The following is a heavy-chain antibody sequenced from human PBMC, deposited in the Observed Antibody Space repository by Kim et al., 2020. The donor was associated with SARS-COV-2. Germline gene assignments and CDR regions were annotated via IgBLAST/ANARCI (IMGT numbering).Heavy chain of an antibody. J-gene: IGHJ4*02. CDR2: ISSSSSYI. Sequence: GGSLRLSCAASGFTFSSYSMNWVRQAPGKGLEWVSSISSSSSYIYYADSVKGRFTISRDNAKNSLYLQMNSLIAEDTAVYYCARDCSSRGSGWYRLGYYFDYWGQGTLVTVSS. V-gene: IGHV3-21*01. D-gene: IGHD6-19*01. CDR3: ARDCSSRGSGWYRLGYYFDY. CDR1: GFTFSSYS.